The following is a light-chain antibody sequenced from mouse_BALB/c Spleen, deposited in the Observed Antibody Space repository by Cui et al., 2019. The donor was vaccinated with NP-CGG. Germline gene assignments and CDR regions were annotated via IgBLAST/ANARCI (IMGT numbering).Light chain of an antibody. V-gene: IGLV1*01. CDR1: SGAVTTSNY. CDR2: GTN. Sequence: QAVVTQESALTTSPGETVTLTCCPSSGAVTTSNYANWVQEKPDHLFTGLIGGTNNRAPGVPARFSGSLIGDKAALTITGAQTDDEAIYFCALWYSNHWVFGGGTKLTVL. J-gene: IGLJ1*01. CDR3: ALWYSNHWV.